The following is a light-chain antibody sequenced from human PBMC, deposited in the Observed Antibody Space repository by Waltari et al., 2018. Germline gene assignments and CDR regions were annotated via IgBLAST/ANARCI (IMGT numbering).Light chain of an antibody. CDR3: CSYAGNKEV. J-gene: IGLJ2*01. CDR2: DVS. Sequence: QSALTQPASVSGSPGQATTLSCPGTSRDVGGYTSFPWYQHHPGKAPKLMIYDVSKRPSGVSNRFSGSKSVNTASLTISGLQAEDEADYYCCSYAGNKEVFGGGTKLTVL. CDR1: SRDVGGYTS. V-gene: IGLV2-23*02.